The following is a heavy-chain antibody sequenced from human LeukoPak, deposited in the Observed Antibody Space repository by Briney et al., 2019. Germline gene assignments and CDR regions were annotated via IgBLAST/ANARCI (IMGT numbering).Heavy chain of an antibody. CDR1: GFTFSSYE. D-gene: IGHD6-13*01. J-gene: IGHJ4*02. Sequence: QPGGSLGLSCAASGFTFSSYEMNWVRQAPGKGLEWVSYISSSGSTIYYADSVKGRFTISRDNAKNSLYLQMNSLRAEDTAVYYCARVGQQLVQGYFDYWGQGTLVTVSS. CDR2: ISSSGSTI. CDR3: ARVGQQLVQGYFDY. V-gene: IGHV3-48*03.